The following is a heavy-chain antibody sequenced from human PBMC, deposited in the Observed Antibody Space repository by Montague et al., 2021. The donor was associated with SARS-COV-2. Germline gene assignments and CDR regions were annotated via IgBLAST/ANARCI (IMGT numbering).Heavy chain of an antibody. D-gene: IGHD2-8*01. CDR3: ARLYLGFNGKMYFFDA. V-gene: IGHV4-59*01. CDR1: GYSITRVF. J-gene: IGHJ4*02. CDR2: LHHSGST. Sequence: SETLSLTCSVSGYSITRVFWGWLRQPPGKGLEWIGHLHHSGSTNFNASLKSRLTMSPDTSKNQFSLQLSSVTAADTAVYYCARLYLGFNGKMYFFDAWGQGIIVTVSS.